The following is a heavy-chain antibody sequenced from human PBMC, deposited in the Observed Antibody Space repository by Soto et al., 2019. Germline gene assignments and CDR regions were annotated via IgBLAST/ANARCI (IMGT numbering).Heavy chain of an antibody. V-gene: IGHV1-3*01. D-gene: IGHD6-13*01. J-gene: IGHJ4*02. CDR1: GYTFTSYD. CDR3: ARESSSSCHDY. Sequence: ASVKVSCKASGYTFTSYDINWVRQAPGQRLEWMGWINAGNGNTKYSQKFQGRVTISRDTSTSTAYMELRSLRSDDTAVYYCARESSSSCHDYWGQGTLVTVSS. CDR2: INAGNGNT.